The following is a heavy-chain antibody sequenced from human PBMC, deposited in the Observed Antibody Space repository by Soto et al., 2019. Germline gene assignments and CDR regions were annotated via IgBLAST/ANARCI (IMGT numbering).Heavy chain of an antibody. CDR1: VDSISDYFY. V-gene: IGHV4-4*07. Sequence: QVQLQGSGPGQVKPSETLSLTYTVSVDSISDYFYWSWIRQPAGKGLEWIGRIYTDGTTKYNPSLKSRVTLSLDQSKNQFSLRLRSVTAADTAVYYFAREVRGGFTGIFDQWGRGSRVTVSS. D-gene: IGHD2-15*01. J-gene: IGHJ4*02. CDR3: AREVRGGFTGIFDQ. CDR2: IYTDGTT.